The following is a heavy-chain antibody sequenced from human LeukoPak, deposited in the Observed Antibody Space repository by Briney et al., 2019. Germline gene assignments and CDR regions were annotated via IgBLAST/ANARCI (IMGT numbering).Heavy chain of an antibody. CDR1: GYTFTSYD. D-gene: IGHD3-3*01. CDR3: ARGITIFGEVTHYYYYGMDV. J-gene: IGHJ6*02. Sequence: EASVKVSCKASGYTFTSYDINWVRQATGQGLEWMGWMNPNSGNTGYAQKFQGRVTMTRNTSISTAYMELSSLRSEDTAVYYCARGITIFGEVTHYYYYGMDVWGQGTTVTVSS. V-gene: IGHV1-8*01. CDR2: MNPNSGNT.